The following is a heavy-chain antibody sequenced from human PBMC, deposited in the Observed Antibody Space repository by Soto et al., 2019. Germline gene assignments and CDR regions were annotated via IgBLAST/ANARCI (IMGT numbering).Heavy chain of an antibody. V-gene: IGHV3-21*01. D-gene: IGHD3-10*01. J-gene: IGHJ6*04. CDR1: GLTFSSYS. CDR3: ARGSGSGSYYYYGMDV. CDR2: ISSSSSYI. Sequence: GAVRLSCAASGLTFSSYSMNWVRQAPGKGLEWVSSISSSSSYIYYADSVKGRFTISRDNAKNSLYLQMNSLRAEDTAVYYCARGSGSGSYYYYGMDVWGKGNPVTVSA.